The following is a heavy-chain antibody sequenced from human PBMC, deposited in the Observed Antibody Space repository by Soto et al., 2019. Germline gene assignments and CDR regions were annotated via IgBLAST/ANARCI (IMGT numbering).Heavy chain of an antibody. J-gene: IGHJ4*02. CDR1: GYTLTELS. CDR2: FDPEDGET. Sequence: ASVKVSCKVSGYTLTELSMHWVRQAPGKGLEWMGGFDPEDGETIYAQKFQGRVTMTEDTSTDTAYMELSSLRSEDTAVYYCATDLGGRIFGVVYYFDYWGQGTLVTVSS. V-gene: IGHV1-24*01. D-gene: IGHD3-3*01. CDR3: ATDLGGRIFGVVYYFDY.